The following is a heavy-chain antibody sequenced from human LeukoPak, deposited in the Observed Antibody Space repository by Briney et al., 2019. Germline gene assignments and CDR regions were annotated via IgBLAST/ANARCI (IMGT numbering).Heavy chain of an antibody. V-gene: IGHV3-30-3*01. CDR1: GFTFFSYA. CDR3: ASPTGIAADGFDY. Sequence: PGGSLRLSCSASGFTFFSYAMHWFRQAPGKGLEWVAVISYDGSNKYYTHSVKGRVTISRDNSKNTLYLKMNSLTAADTAVYYCASPTGIAADGFDYWGQGTLVTVSS. J-gene: IGHJ4*02. CDR2: ISYDGSNK. D-gene: IGHD6-13*01.